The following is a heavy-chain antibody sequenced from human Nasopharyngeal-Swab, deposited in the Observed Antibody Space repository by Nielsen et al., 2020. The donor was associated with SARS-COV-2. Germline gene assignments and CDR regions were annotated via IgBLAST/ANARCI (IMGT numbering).Heavy chain of an antibody. CDR2: IFYSGST. CDR3: ASHDYGDYGVVDY. D-gene: IGHD4-17*01. J-gene: IGHJ4*02. Sequence: RQAPGKGLDWIGIIFYSGSTYYNPSLKSRVTISVDTSKNKFSLKLSSVTAADTAVYYCASHDYGDYGVVDYWGQGTLVTVSS. V-gene: IGHV4-39*01.